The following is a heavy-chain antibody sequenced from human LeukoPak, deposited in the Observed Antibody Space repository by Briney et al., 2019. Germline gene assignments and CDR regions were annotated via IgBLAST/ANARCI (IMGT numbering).Heavy chain of an antibody. J-gene: IGHJ4*02. CDR3: ARAGNTRFDY. D-gene: IGHD2/OR15-2a*01. CDR2: ISGSDGST. CDR1: GFTFSSYA. V-gene: IGHV3-23*01. Sequence: GGSLRLSCAASGFTFSSYAMSWVRQAPGKGLEWVSGISGSDGSTYYADSVKGRFTISRDNSKNTLYLQMNSLRAEDTAVYYCARAGNTRFDYWGQGVLVTVSS.